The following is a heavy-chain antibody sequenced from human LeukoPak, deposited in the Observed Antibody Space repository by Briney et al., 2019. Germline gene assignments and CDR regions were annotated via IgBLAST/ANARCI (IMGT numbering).Heavy chain of an antibody. D-gene: IGHD1-1*01. V-gene: IGHV4-59*01. CDR2: IYYSGST. J-gene: IGHJ5*02. CDR1: GGSISSYY. CDR3: AGEGGYRGGFDP. Sequence: PSETLSLTCTVSGGSISSYYWSWIRQPPGKGLEWIGYIYYSGSTNYNPSLKSRVTISVDTSKNQFSLKLSSVTAADTAVYYCAGEGGYRGGFDPWGQGTLVTVSS.